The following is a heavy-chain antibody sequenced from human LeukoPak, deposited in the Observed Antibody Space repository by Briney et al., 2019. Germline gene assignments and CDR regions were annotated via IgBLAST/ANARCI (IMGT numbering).Heavy chain of an antibody. Sequence: SETLSLTCTVSGGSISSGGYYWGWIRQPPGKGLEWIGSIYYSGSTYYNPSLKSRVTISVDTSKNQFSLKLSSVTAADTAVYYCARESDYGDHFDYWGQGTLVTVSS. J-gene: IGHJ4*02. CDR3: ARESDYGDHFDY. CDR1: GGSISSGGYY. V-gene: IGHV4-39*07. D-gene: IGHD4-17*01. CDR2: IYYSGST.